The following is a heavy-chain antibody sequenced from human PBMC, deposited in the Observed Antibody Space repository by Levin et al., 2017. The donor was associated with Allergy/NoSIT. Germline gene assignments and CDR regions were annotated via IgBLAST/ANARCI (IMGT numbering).Heavy chain of an antibody. D-gene: IGHD1-14*01. CDR3: ARVLNPLFYYYMDV. Sequence: SCAASGFTFSSYWMSWVRQAPGKGLEWVANIKQDGSEKYYVDSVKGRFTISRDNAKNSLYLQMNSLRAEDTAVYYCARVLNPLFYYYMDVWGKGTTVTVSS. CDR2: IKQDGSEK. CDR1: GFTFSSYW. J-gene: IGHJ6*03. V-gene: IGHV3-7*01.